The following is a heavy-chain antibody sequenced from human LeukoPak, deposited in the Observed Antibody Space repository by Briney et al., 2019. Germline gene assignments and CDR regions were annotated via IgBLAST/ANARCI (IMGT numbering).Heavy chain of an antibody. CDR1: GYTFTSYY. CDR2: IIPRGGGT. J-gene: IGHJ4*02. CDR3: ATAGSAGTPDY. D-gene: IGHD3-10*01. V-gene: IGHV1-46*01. Sequence: ASVNVSCKASGYTFTSYYMHWVRQAPGQGLEWMGIIIPRGGGTDYAQKFQGRVTMTRDTSTSTVYMDLRSLRSEDTAVYYCATAGSAGTPDYWGPGTLVTVSS.